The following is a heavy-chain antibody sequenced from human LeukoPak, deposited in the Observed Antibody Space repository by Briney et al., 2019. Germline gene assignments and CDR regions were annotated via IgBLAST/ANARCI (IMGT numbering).Heavy chain of an antibody. CDR3: ARVDYSDSSTYPGNWYFDL. J-gene: IGHJ2*01. Sequence: PSETLSLTCAVSGYSNSSDYYWGCIRQPPGKGLEWIGSIYHTGNTYYRPSLKSRITMSVDTSKNQFSLKLRSVTAADTAVYYCARVDYSDSSTYPGNWYFDLWGRGTLVTVSS. D-gene: IGHD3-22*01. CDR1: GYSNSSDYY. CDR2: IYHTGNT. V-gene: IGHV4-38-2*01.